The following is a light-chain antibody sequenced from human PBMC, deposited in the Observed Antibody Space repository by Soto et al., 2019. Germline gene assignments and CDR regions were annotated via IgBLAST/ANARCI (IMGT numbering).Light chain of an antibody. CDR3: QQHDNLPPA. Sequence: DIQMTQSPPSLSASVGDRVTITCQASQDINNYLKWYQQKAGKAPKLLIYDAANLETGVPSRFSGSGSGTDFIFTISSLQPEDVATYYCQQHDNLPPAFGHGTPLEIK. J-gene: IGKJ5*01. V-gene: IGKV1-33*01. CDR1: QDINNY. CDR2: DAA.